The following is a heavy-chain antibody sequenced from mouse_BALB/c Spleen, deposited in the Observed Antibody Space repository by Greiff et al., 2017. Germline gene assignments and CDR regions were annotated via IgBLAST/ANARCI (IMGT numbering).Heavy chain of an antibody. D-gene: IGHD2-3*01. CDR2: IYPGGGYT. J-gene: IGHJ4*01. CDR3: ARLADGGLLRYYYAMDY. CDR1: GYTFTNYW. V-gene: IGHV1-63*02. Sequence: QVQLQQSGAELVRPGTSVKISCKASGYTFTNYWLGWVKQRPGHGLEWIGDIYPGGGYTNYNEKFKGKATLTADTSSSTAYMQLSSLTSEDSAVYFCARLADGGLLRYYYAMDYWGQGTSVTVSS.